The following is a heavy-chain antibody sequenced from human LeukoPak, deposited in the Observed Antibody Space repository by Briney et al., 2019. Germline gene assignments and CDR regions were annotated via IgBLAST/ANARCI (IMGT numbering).Heavy chain of an antibody. CDR3: ARGGQYYYDSSSHWFDP. V-gene: IGHV6-1*01. CDR2: TYYRSKWYN. CDR1: GDIVSSNSAA. Sequence: TLSLTCAISGDIVSSNSAAWNWIRQSPSRGLEWLGRTYYRSKWYNDYAVSVKSRITINPDTSKNQFSLQLNSVTPKDTAVYYCARGGQYYYDSSSHWFDPWGQGTLVTVSS. D-gene: IGHD3-22*01. J-gene: IGHJ5*02.